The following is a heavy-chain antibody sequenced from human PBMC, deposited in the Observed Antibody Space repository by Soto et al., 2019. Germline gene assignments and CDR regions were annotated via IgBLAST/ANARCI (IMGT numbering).Heavy chain of an antibody. CDR1: GYTFTGYY. V-gene: IGHV1-2*04. J-gene: IGHJ4*02. CDR2: INPNSGGT. D-gene: IGHD6-19*01. Sequence: QVQLVQSGAEVKKPGASVKVSCKASGYTFTGYYMHWVRQAPGQGLEWMGWINPNSGGTNYAQKFQGWVTMTRDTSISTAYMELSRLRSDDTAVYYCARGAGERAVAVWADYWGQGTLVTVSS. CDR3: ARGAGERAVAVWADY.